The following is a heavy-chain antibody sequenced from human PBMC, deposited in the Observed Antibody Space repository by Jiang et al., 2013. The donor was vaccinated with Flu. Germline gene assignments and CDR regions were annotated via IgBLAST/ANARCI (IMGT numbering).Heavy chain of an antibody. CDR2: IYPGDSDT. J-gene: IGHJ4*02. CDR3: ARRREMALFDY. D-gene: IGHD5-24*01. Sequence: IIYPGDSDTRYSPSFQGQVTISADKSISTAYLQWSSLKASDTAMYYCARRREMALFDYWGQGTLVTVSS. V-gene: IGHV5-51*01.